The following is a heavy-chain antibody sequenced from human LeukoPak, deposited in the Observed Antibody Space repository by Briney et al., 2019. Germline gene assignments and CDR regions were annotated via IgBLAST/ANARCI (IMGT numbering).Heavy chain of an antibody. Sequence: PSETLPLTCTVSGGSISGYYWSWIRQPPGKGLECIGYIYYSGSTNYNPSLKSRVTISVDTSRNQFSLKLTSVTAADTAVYYCAKVSDRDSSGYYWGFEYWGQGTLVTVSS. CDR3: AKVSDRDSSGYYWGFEY. CDR2: IYYSGST. J-gene: IGHJ4*02. D-gene: IGHD3-22*01. CDR1: GGSISGYY. V-gene: IGHV4-59*08.